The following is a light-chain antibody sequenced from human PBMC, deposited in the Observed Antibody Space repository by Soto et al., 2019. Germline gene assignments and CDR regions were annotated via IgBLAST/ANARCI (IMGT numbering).Light chain of an antibody. V-gene: IGLV1-47*01. Sequence: QAVLTQPPSASATPGQRVTISCSGSSSNIGSNYVYWYQQLPGTAPKLLIYRNNQRTAGVPDRFSGSKSGTSASLAFSGLRSEHEADYYCAAWDDSLSGYVFGTGTKLTVL. CDR3: AAWDDSLSGYV. J-gene: IGLJ1*01. CDR1: SSNIGSNY. CDR2: RNN.